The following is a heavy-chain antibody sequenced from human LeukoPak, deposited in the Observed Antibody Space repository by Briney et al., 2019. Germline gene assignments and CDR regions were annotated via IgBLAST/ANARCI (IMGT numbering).Heavy chain of an antibody. D-gene: IGHD3-10*01. CDR3: ARHYGP. J-gene: IGHJ5*02. V-gene: IGHV4-39*01. Sequence: SETLSLTCTVSGGSINSYYWGWIRQPPGKGLEWIGSIYDSGSTYYNPSLKSRVTISVDTSKNQFSLKLNSVTAADTAVYYCARHYGPWGQGTLVTVSS. CDR1: GGSINSYY. CDR2: IYDSGST.